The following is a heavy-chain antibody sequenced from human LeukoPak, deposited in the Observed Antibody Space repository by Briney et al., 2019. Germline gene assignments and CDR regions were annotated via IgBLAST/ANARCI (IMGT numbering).Heavy chain of an antibody. Sequence: GGSLRLSCAASGFTFSSYGMHWVRQAPGKGLECVATISYDGSFEFYADSVKGRFNISRDNSKNTLFLQMNSLRAEDTALYYCAKVIAVGYVWGSYINWGQGTLVTVSS. CDR3: AKVIAVGYVWGSYIN. J-gene: IGHJ4*02. D-gene: IGHD3-16*01. CDR1: GFTFSSYG. V-gene: IGHV3-30*18. CDR2: ISYDGSFE.